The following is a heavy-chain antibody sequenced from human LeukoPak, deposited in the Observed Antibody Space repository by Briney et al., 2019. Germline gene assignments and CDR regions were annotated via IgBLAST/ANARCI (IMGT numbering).Heavy chain of an antibody. V-gene: IGHV3-23*01. J-gene: IGHJ4*02. CDR2: ISGSGGGT. D-gene: IGHD1-7*01. CDR3: ACITGTTETY. Sequence: GGSLRLSCAASGFTFKSYAMNWVRQAPGKGLEWVSDISGSGGGTYHADSVKGRFTIPRDNSKNTLYLQMNSLRAEDTAVYYCACITGTTETYWGQGTLVTVSS. CDR1: GFTFKSYA.